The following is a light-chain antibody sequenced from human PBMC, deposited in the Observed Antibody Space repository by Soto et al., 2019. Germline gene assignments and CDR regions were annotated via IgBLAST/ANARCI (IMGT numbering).Light chain of an antibody. V-gene: IGLV1-47*01. CDR2: RNN. CDR1: SSNIGSNY. Sequence: QSVLTQPPSASGTPGQRVTISCSGSSSNIGSNYVYWYQQLPGTAPKLLIYRNNQRPAGVPDRFSGSKSGTSASLAISGLRSEAEADYYCAAWDDSLSGPRVFGGGTKLTVL. J-gene: IGLJ2*01. CDR3: AAWDDSLSGPRV.